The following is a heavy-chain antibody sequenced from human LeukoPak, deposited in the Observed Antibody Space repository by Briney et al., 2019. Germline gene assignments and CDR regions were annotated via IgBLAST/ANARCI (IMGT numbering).Heavy chain of an antibody. CDR2: INHSGST. J-gene: IGHJ4*02. CDR1: SGSFSGYF. V-gene: IGHV4-34*01. Sequence: SETLSLTCAVYSGSFSGYFWSWIRQPPGKGLEWIGEINHSGSTNYSPSLKSRVTISVDTSKNQFSLKLSSVTAADTAVYYCARDTGDPYYFDYWGQGTLVTVSS. CDR3: ARDTGDPYYFDY. D-gene: IGHD7-27*01.